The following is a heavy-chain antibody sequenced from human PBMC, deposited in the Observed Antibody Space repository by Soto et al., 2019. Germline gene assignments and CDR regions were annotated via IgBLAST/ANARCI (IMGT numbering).Heavy chain of an antibody. D-gene: IGHD3-16*01. CDR1: GFTFSSYG. J-gene: IGHJ4*02. V-gene: IGHV3-30*03. CDR2: ISYDGSNK. CDR3: AIGTLSTLGGDFDY. Sequence: QVQLVESGGGVVQPGRSLRLSCAASGFTFSSYGMHWVRQAPGKGLEWVAVISYDGSNKYYADSVKGRFTISRDNSKNTLYLQMNRLRAEDTAVYYCAIGTLSTLGGDFDYWGQGTLVTVSS.